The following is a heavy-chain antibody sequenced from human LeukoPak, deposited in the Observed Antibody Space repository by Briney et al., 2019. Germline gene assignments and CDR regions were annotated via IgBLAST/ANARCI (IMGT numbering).Heavy chain of an antibody. Sequence: SETLSLTCTVSGDSISSGSYYWSWIRQPAGKGLEWIGRIYTSGNTHYNPSLKSRVTMSVDTSQNQFSLNLSSVTAADTAVYYCARFITIPGVAFDIWGQGTMVTVSS. D-gene: IGHD3-10*01. CDR2: IYTSGNT. J-gene: IGHJ3*02. CDR3: ARFITIPGVAFDI. CDR1: GDSISSGSYY. V-gene: IGHV4-61*02.